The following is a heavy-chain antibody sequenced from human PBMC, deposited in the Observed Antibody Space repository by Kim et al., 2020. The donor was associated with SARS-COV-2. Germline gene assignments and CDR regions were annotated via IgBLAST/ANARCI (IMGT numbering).Heavy chain of an antibody. CDR2: IYPGDSDT. V-gene: IGHV5-51*01. D-gene: IGHD6-6*01. Sequence: GESLKISCKGSGYSFTSYWIGWVRQMPGKGLEWMGIIYPGDSDTRYSPSFQGQVTISADKSISTAYLQWSSLKASDTAMYYCARQAGPLLGSSSYYRFSWFDPWGQGTLVTVSS. J-gene: IGHJ5*02. CDR1: GYSFTSYW. CDR3: ARQAGPLLGSSSYYRFSWFDP.